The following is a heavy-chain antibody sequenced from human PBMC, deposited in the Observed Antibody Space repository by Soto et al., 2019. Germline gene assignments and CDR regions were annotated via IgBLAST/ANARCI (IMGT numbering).Heavy chain of an antibody. Sequence: PGGSLRLSCAASGFTFSSYGMHWGRQAPGKGLEWVAVISYDGSNKYYADSVKGRFTMSRDNSKNTLYLQMNGLRAEDTAVYYCAKDRAAGTTSSYYYYYGMDVWGQGTTVTVSS. J-gene: IGHJ6*02. CDR3: AKDRAAGTTSSYYYYYGMDV. CDR2: ISYDGSNK. V-gene: IGHV3-30*18. CDR1: GFTFSSYG. D-gene: IGHD1-7*01.